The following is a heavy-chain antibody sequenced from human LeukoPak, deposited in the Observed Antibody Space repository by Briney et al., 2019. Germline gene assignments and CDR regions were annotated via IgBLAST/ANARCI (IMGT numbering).Heavy chain of an antibody. CDR2: ISAYNGNT. V-gene: IGHV1-18*01. J-gene: IGHJ6*02. Sequence: GASVKLSCKASGYTFTSYGISWVRQGPGQGLEWVGWISAYNGNTNYAQKLQGRVTMTTDTSTSTAYMELRSLRSDDTAVYYCARNYGGNKLDYYYGMDVWGQGTTVTVSS. CDR3: ARNYGGNKLDYYYGMDV. D-gene: IGHD4-23*01. CDR1: GYTFTSYG.